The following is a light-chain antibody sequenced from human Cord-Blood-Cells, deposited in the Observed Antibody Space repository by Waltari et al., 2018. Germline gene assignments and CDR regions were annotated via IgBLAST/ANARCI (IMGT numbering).Light chain of an antibody. CDR2: DAS. V-gene: IGKV3-11*01. J-gene: IGKJ4*01. Sequence: DIVLTQSPATLSLSPGDRATLYCRASQSVRSYLAWYQQKPGQAPRLLIYDASNRATGIPARFSGSGSGTDFTLTISSLEPEDFAVYYCQQRSNWLTFGGGTKVEIK. CDR3: QQRSNWLT. CDR1: QSVRSY.